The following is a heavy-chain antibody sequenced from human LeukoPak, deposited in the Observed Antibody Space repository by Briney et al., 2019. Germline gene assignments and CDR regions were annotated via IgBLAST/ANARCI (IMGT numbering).Heavy chain of an antibody. CDR3: ATHTDSLALGY. J-gene: IGHJ4*02. V-gene: IGHV3-30*03. CDR2: ISYDGSNK. D-gene: IGHD3-16*01. CDR1: GFTFSSYG. Sequence: PGGSLRLSCAASGFTFSSYGMHWVRQAPGKGLEWVAVISYDGSNKYYADSVKGRFTISRDNSKNTLYLQMNSLRAEDTAVYYCATHTDSLALGYWGQGTLVTVSS.